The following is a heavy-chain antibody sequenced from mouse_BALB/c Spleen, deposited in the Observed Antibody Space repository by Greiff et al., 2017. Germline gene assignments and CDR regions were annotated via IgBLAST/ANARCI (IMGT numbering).Heavy chain of an antibody. D-gene: IGHD1-1*01. V-gene: IGHV5-6-2*01. CDR2: INSNGGST. CDR1: GFTFSSYY. J-gene: IGHJ3*01. CDR3: ARHGSSFPWFAY. Sequence: DVKLEESGGGLVKLGGSLKLSCAASGFTFSSYYMSWVRQTPEKRLELVAAINSNGGSTYYPDTVKGRFTISRDNAKNTLYLQMSSLKSEDTALYYCARHGSSFPWFAYWGQGTLVTVSA.